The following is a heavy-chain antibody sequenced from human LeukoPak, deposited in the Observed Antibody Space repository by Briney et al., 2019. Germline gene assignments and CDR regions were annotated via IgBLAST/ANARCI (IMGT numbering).Heavy chain of an antibody. CDR2: IKQDVNEK. V-gene: IGHV3-7*01. D-gene: IGHD3-22*01. CDR3: ARAHYYDSSGLDF. Sequence: PGGSLRLSCAASGFTFNSYWMSWVRQAPGKGLEWVANIKQDVNEKYYVDSVKGRFTISRDNAKNSLYLQMNSLRAEDTAVYYCARAHYYDSSGLDFWGQGTLVTVSS. CDR1: GFTFNSYW. J-gene: IGHJ4*02.